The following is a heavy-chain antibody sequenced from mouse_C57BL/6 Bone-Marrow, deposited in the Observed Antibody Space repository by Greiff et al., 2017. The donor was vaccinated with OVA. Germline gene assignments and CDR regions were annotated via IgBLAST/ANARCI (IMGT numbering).Heavy chain of an antibody. J-gene: IGHJ3*01. Sequence: EVKVVESGGGLVQSGRSLRLSCATSGFTFSDFYMEWVRQAPGKGLEWIAASRNKANDYTTEYSASVKGRFIVSRDTSQSILYLQMNALRAEDTAIYYCARDGGGETWFAYWGQGTLVTVSA. CDR3: ARDGGGETWFAY. V-gene: IGHV7-1*01. CDR2: SRNKANDYTT. CDR1: GFTFSDFY.